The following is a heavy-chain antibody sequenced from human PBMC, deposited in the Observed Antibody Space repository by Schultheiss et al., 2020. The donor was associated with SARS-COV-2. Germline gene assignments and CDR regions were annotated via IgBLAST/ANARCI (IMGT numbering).Heavy chain of an antibody. Sequence: SVKVSCKASGGTFSSYAISWVRQAPGQGLEWMGGNIPIFGTANYAQKFQGRVTITADESTSTAYMELSSLRSDDTAVYYCAMTKYYYDILTGYYSEWFDHWGQGALVTVSS. CDR3: AMTKYYYDILTGYYSEWFDH. J-gene: IGHJ5*02. CDR1: GGTFSSYA. D-gene: IGHD3-9*01. CDR2: NIPIFGTA. V-gene: IGHV1-69*13.